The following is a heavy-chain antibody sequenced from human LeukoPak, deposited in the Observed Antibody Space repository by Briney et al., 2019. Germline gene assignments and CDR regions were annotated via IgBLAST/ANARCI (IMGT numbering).Heavy chain of an antibody. D-gene: IGHD3-22*01. CDR3: ARAGAYYYDSSGAQTGYFDY. CDR1: GYTFTSYA. Sequence: GASVKVSCKASGYTFTSYAMHWVRQAPGQRLEWMGWISAGNGNTKYSQEFQGRVTITRDTSASTAYMELSSLRSEDMAVYYCARAGAYYYDSSGAQTGYFDYWGQGTLVTVSS. CDR2: ISAGNGNT. V-gene: IGHV1-3*03. J-gene: IGHJ4*02.